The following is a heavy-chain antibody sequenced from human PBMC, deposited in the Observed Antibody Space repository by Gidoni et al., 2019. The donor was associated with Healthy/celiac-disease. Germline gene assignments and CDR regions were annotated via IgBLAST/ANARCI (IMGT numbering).Heavy chain of an antibody. CDR1: GFTFSSYG. CDR2: IWYDGSNK. V-gene: IGHV3-33*01. D-gene: IGHD3-22*01. Sequence: QVQLVESGGGVVQPGRSLRLSCAASGFTFSSYGMHWVRQAPGKGLEWVAVIWYDGSNKYYADSVKGRFTISRDNSKNTLYLQMNSLRAEDTAVYYCARDRGVTMIVVGCTSDYWGQGTLVTVSS. J-gene: IGHJ4*02. CDR3: ARDRGVTMIVVGCTSDY.